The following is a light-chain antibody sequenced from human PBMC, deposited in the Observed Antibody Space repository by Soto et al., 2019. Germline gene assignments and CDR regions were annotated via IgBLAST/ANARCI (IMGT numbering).Light chain of an antibody. Sequence: EIGMTQSPATLSVSQGERATLSCRASQSVSSNLAWYQQKPGQAPMLLIYGASTRATGIPARFSGSGSGTDFTLTISSLQSEDFAVYYCQQYNNWPLTFGGGTKVEIK. CDR3: QQYNNWPLT. J-gene: IGKJ4*01. CDR2: GAS. CDR1: QSVSSN. V-gene: IGKV3-15*01.